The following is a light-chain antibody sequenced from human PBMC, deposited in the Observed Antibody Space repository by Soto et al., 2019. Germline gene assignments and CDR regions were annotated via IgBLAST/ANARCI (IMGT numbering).Light chain of an antibody. CDR2: CAS. V-gene: IGKV3-15*01. CDR1: QSVYSN. Sequence: EIMMTQSPATLSVSPGERATLSCRASQSVYSNLAWYQQKPGQAPRLLIYCASTRATAIPARFSGSGSGTEFTLTISSLQSADFALYYCQQYNTLPLTFGGGTKVEIK. J-gene: IGKJ4*01. CDR3: QQYNTLPLT.